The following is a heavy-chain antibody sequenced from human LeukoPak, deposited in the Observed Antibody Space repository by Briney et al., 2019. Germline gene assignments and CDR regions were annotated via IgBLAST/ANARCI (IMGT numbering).Heavy chain of an antibody. CDR1: GFTFRIYA. CDR2: ISGSDGST. Sequence: SGGSLRLSCAASGFTFRIYAMSWVRQAPGKGLEWVSTISGSDGSTNYADSVKGRFSISRDNSKNTLFLQMNSLRAEDTAVYYCAKGLEATSDYYDSSGYFDYWGQGTLVTVSS. D-gene: IGHD3-22*01. V-gene: IGHV3-23*01. J-gene: IGHJ4*02. CDR3: AKGLEATSDYYDSSGYFDY.